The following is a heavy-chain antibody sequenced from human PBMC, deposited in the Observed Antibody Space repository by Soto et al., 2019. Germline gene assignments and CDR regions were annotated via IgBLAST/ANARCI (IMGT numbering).Heavy chain of an antibody. J-gene: IGHJ3*02. CDR2: IYYSGST. CDR1: GGSISSGGYY. D-gene: IGHD3-22*01. V-gene: IGHV4-31*03. CDR3: ARGNAYYYDSSGYPGSDAFDI. Sequence: PSETLSLTCTASGGSISSGGYYWSWIRQHPGKGLEWIGYIYYSGSTYYNPSLKSRVTISVDTSKNQFSLKLSSVTAADTAVYYCARGNAYYYDSSGYPGSDAFDIWGQGTMVTVSS.